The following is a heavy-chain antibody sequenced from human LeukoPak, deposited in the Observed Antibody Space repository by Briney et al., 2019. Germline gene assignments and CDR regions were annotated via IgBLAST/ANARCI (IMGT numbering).Heavy chain of an antibody. CDR3: ATGGGYRFAY. CDR1: GYSITNYA. J-gene: IGHJ4*02. CDR2: INTSTEKS. Sequence: ASVKVSCKASGYSITNYAILWVRQAPGQGLEWMGWINTSTEKSTYAPGFTGRYVFSLDSSVNTAYLQISSLKAEDTALYYCATGGGYRFAYWGQGTLVTVSS. D-gene: IGHD6-25*01. V-gene: IGHV7-4-1*02.